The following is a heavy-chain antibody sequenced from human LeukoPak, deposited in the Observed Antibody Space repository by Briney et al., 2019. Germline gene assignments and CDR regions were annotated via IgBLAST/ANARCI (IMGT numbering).Heavy chain of an antibody. Sequence: GESLKISCKGTGYNFTNYWIGWVRQMPGKGLEWMGVIYPGDSDTRYSPSFQGQVTISADKSISTAYLQWSSLKASDTAMYYCARVCRGVILHAFDIWGQGTMVTVSS. J-gene: IGHJ3*02. V-gene: IGHV5-51*01. CDR2: IYPGDSDT. CDR1: GYNFTNYW. CDR3: ARVCRGVILHAFDI. D-gene: IGHD3-10*01.